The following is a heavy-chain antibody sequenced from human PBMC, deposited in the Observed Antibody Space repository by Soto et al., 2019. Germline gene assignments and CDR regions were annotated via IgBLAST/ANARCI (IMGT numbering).Heavy chain of an antibody. J-gene: IGHJ4*02. CDR2: INPSGGST. V-gene: IGHV1-46*01. Sequence: ASVKVSCKASGYTFTSYGISWVRQAPGQGLEWMGIINPSGGSTSYAQKFQGRVTMTRDTSTSTVYMELSSLRSEDTAVYYCARDTVRGYYDSSGYYDYWGQGTLVTVSS. D-gene: IGHD3-22*01. CDR1: GYTFTSYG. CDR3: ARDTVRGYYDSSGYYDY.